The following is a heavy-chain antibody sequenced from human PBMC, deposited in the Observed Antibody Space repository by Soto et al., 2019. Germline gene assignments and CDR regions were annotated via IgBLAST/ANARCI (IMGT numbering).Heavy chain of an antibody. Sequence: SETLSLTCAVSGGSISSGGYSWSWIRQPPGKGLEWIGYIYHSGSTYYNPSLKSRVTISVDKSKNQFSLKLSSVTAADTAVYYCARWWEGGAVAVSNWFDPWGQGTLVTVSS. V-gene: IGHV4-30-2*01. CDR3: ARWWEGGAVAVSNWFDP. CDR2: IYHSGST. CDR1: GGSISSGGYS. D-gene: IGHD6-19*01. J-gene: IGHJ5*02.